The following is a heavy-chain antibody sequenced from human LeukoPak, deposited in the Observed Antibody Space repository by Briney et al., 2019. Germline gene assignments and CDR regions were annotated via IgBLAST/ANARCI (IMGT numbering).Heavy chain of an antibody. CDR3: ARDPNYYDSSVRSSPPSY. CDR1: GFTFSSYS. V-gene: IGHV3-21*01. D-gene: IGHD3-22*01. J-gene: IGHJ4*02. Sequence: GGSLRLSCAPSGFTFSSYSMNWVRQAPGKGLEWVSSISSSSSYIYYADSVKGRFTISRDNAKNSLYLQMNSLRAEDTAVYYCARDPNYYDSSVRSSPPSYWGQGTLVTVSS. CDR2: ISSSSSYI.